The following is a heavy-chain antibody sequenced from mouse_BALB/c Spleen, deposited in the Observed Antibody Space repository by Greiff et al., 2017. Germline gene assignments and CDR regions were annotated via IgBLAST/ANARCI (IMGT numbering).Heavy chain of an antibody. Sequence: EVKLVESGGGLVKPGGSLKLSCAASGFTFSSYTMSWVRQTPEKRLEWVATISSGGSYTYYPDSVKGRFTISRDNAKNTLYLQMSSLKSEDTAMYYCTRDRGSWFAYWGQGTLVTVSA. J-gene: IGHJ3*01. V-gene: IGHV5-6-4*01. CDR2: ISSGGSYT. CDR1: GFTFSSYT. CDR3: TRDRGSWFAY.